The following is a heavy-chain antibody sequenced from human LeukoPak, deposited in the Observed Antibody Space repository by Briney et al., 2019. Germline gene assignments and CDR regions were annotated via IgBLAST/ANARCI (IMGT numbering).Heavy chain of an antibody. D-gene: IGHD1-26*01. CDR3: ARVGSGSYFHYFDY. CDR1: GFTVSSNF. J-gene: IGHJ4*02. CDR2: IYSGGST. Sequence: GGSLRLSCAASGFTVSSNFMIWVRQAPGKGLEWVSVIYSGGSTYYADSVKGRFTISRDNSKSTLYLQMNSLRAEDTAVYYCARVGSGSYFHYFDYWGQGTLVTVSS. V-gene: IGHV3-66*01.